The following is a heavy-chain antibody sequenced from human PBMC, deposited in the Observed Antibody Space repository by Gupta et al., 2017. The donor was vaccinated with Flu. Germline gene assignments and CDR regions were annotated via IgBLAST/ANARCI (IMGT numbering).Heavy chain of an antibody. Sequence: QAPGKGLEWISYIISGSGGTIYYAASVKGRFTISRDNARNSLDLQMNSLRVEDTAVYFCARSNRDGYNVFDNWGQGTLVTVSS. J-gene: IGHJ4*02. V-gene: IGHV3-48*01. CDR3: ARSNRDGYNVFDN. D-gene: IGHD5-12*01. CDR2: IISGSGGTI.